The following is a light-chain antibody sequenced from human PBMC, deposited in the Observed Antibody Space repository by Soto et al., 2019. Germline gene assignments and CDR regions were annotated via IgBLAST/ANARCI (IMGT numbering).Light chain of an antibody. CDR3: HQYGSSPLT. CDR1: QSATSNY. CDR2: GAS. Sequence: EIVLTQSPGTLSLSPGERATLSCRASQSATSNYLAWYQQKPGQAPRLLIYGASSRATGIPDRFSGSGSGTGFTLTISRLEPEDFAMYYCHQYGSSPLTFGGGTEVEIK. V-gene: IGKV3-20*01. J-gene: IGKJ4*01.